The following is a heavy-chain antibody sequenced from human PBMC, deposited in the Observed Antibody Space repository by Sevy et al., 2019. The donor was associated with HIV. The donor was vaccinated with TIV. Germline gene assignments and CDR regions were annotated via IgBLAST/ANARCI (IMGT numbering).Heavy chain of an antibody. CDR2: INPSGST. Sequence: SETLSLTCAVYVGSFSGYYWTWIRQSPGKGLEWIGEINPSGSTNYNPSLKSRVTIAVDTPKNQFSLKLSSVTAADTAVYYCARAVPATDAFDIWGQGTLVTVSS. CDR3: ARAVPATDAFDI. D-gene: IGHD6-19*01. CDR1: VGSFSGYY. J-gene: IGHJ3*02. V-gene: IGHV4-34*01.